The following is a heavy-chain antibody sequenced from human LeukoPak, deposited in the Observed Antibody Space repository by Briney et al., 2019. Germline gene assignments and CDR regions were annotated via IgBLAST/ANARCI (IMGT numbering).Heavy chain of an antibody. CDR1: GYIFRSYW. CDR3: ARKFSYDGRSDAFDI. Sequence: GESLKISCKGSGYIFRSYWIGWVRQMPGKGLEWMGIIYPGDSDTRYSPSFQGQVTISADKSISTAYLQWSSLKASDTAMYYCARKFSYDGRSDAFDIWGQGTMVTVSS. CDR2: IYPGDSDT. D-gene: IGHD5-12*01. J-gene: IGHJ3*02. V-gene: IGHV5-51*01.